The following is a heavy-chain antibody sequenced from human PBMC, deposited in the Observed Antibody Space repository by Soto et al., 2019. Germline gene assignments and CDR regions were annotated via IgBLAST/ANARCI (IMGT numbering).Heavy chain of an antibody. CDR1: GFTFSSYS. V-gene: IGHV3-48*02. Sequence: PGGSLRLSCAASGFTFSSYSMNWVRQAPGKGQEWVSYISSSSSTIYYADSVKGRFTISRDNAKNSLYLQMNSLRDEDTAVYYCARVGAGDYFWGSDYYHYGMDFSGQGTTVTVSS. J-gene: IGHJ6*02. CDR2: ISSSSSTI. D-gene: IGHD3-16*01. CDR3: ARVGAGDYFWGSDYYHYGMDF.